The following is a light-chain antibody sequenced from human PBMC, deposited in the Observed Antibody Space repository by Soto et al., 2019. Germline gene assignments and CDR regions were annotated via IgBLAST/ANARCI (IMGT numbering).Light chain of an antibody. CDR1: QSVSSD. V-gene: IGKV3-15*01. CDR2: GAS. CDR3: QQYNTWHPKMA. J-gene: IGKJ1*01. Sequence: VVTQSPATLSVFPGETATLSCRASQSVSSDLAWYQQRPGQAPRLLIYGASTRATGIPARFRGSVSGTEFRLTISSLQSEDFATYYCQQYNTWHPKMAFGRGTKVEIK.